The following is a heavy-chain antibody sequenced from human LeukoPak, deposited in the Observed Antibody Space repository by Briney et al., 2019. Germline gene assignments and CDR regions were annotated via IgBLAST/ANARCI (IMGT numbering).Heavy chain of an antibody. D-gene: IGHD6-6*01. CDR2: ISAYNGNT. V-gene: IGHV1-18*01. J-gene: IGHJ5*02. CDR1: GYTFTSYG. CDR3: ASIHPGSSSEYNWFDP. Sequence: ASVKVSCKASGYTFTSYGISWVRQAPGQGLEWMGWISAYNGNTNYAQKLQGRVTMTTDTSTSTAYMELRSLRSDDTAVYYCASIHPGSSSEYNWFDPWGQGTLVTVSS.